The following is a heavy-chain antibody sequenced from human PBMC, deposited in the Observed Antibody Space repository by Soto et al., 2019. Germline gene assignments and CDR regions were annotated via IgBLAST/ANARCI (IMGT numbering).Heavy chain of an antibody. CDR2: ISAYNGNT. D-gene: IGHD1-26*01. Sequence: QVQLVQSGAEVKKPGASVKVSCKASGYTFTSYGISWVRQAPGQGLEWMGWISAYNGNTKYAQQRQGRVTTTTDTSSSTADMELRSLGSDDPAVYYGARDLGGSYFAPVDYWGQGTLVTVSS. CDR3: ARDLGGSYFAPVDY. V-gene: IGHV1-18*01. J-gene: IGHJ4*02. CDR1: GYTFTSYG.